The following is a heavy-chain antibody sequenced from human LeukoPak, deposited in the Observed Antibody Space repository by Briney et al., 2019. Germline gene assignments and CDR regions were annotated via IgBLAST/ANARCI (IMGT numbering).Heavy chain of an antibody. Sequence: SETLSLTCAVYGGSFSGYYWSWIRQPPGKGLEWIGAINHSGGTNYNPSLKSRVTISVDTSKNQFSLKLSSVTAADTAVYYCAREGDDYYDSSGYPYWGQGTLVTVSS. J-gene: IGHJ4*02. V-gene: IGHV4-34*01. CDR1: GGSFSGYY. D-gene: IGHD3-22*01. CDR3: AREGDDYYDSSGYPY. CDR2: INHSGGT.